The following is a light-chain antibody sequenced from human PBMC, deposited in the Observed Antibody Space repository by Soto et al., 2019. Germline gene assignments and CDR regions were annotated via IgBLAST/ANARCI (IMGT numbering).Light chain of an antibody. CDR2: GAS. Sequence: EILLTQSPDTLSLSPGERATLSCRASQSVSSSYLAWYQQKPGQAPRLLIYGASSRATGIPDRFSDSGSGTDFTLTISRLEPEDFAVYYCQQYGSSLITFGQGTRLEIK. V-gene: IGKV3-20*01. CDR3: QQYGSSLIT. J-gene: IGKJ5*01. CDR1: QSVSSSY.